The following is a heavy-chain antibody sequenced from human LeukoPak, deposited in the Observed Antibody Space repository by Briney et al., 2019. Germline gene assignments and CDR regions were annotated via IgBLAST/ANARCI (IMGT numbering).Heavy chain of an antibody. V-gene: IGHV4-4*07. J-gene: IGHJ4*02. CDR2: IYTTGST. CDR1: GASISNYY. Sequence: SETLSLTCTVSGASISNYYWSWVRQPAGKGLEWIGHIYTTGSTNYNPSLTSRVTMSVDTSKNQFSLNLGSVTAADTAVYYCARGAAPSSPPFDYWGQGTLVTVSS. D-gene: IGHD6-19*01. CDR3: ARGAAPSSPPFDY.